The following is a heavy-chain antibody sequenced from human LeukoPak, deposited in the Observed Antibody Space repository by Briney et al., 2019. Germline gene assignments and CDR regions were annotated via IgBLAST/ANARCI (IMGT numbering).Heavy chain of an antibody. V-gene: IGHV4-31*01. J-gene: IGHJ6*02. CDR1: GGSISSGGYY. CDR2: IYYSGST. CDR3: ASGPSKYYYYYGMDV. Sequence: SQTLSLTCTVSGGSISSGGYYWSWIRQHPGKGLEWIGYIYYSGSTYYNPSLKSLVTISVDTSKNQFSLKLSSVTAADTAVYYCASGPSKYYYYYGMDVWGQGTTVTVSS.